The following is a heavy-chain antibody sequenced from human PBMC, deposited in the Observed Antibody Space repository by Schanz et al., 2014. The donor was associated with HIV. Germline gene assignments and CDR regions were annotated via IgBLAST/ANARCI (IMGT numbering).Heavy chain of an antibody. J-gene: IGHJ6*02. CDR2: IIPIFGTT. Sequence: QVQLVQSGAEVKKPGSSVKVSCKASGGTLSSYAISWVRQAPGQGLEWMGGIIPIFGTTNYAQKFQGRVTITADKSTSTIYMELNSLRSEDTAVYYCARVLHLVLGNYGMDVWGQGTTVTVS. CDR1: GGTLSSYA. V-gene: IGHV1-69*06. CDR3: ARVLHLVLGNYGMDV. D-gene: IGHD6-13*01.